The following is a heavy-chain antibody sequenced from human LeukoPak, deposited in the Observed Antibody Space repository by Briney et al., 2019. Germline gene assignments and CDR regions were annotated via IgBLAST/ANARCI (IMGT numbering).Heavy chain of an antibody. J-gene: IGHJ4*02. CDR3: ARDLDY. CDR1: GGLFSSHT. V-gene: IGHV1-69*04. Sequence: SVKLSCTASGGLFSSHTISWVRQAPGQGLEWMGRIIPMFGIANYAQKFQDRVTITADKSTSAAYMELSSLRSEDTAIYYCARDLDYWGQGTLVTVSS. CDR2: IIPMFGIA.